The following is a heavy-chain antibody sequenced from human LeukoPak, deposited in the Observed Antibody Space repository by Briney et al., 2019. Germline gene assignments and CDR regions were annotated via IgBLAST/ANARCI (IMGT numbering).Heavy chain of an antibody. CDR2: INPNSGGT. V-gene: IGHV1-2*02. CDR1: GYTFTGYY. Sequence: ASVKVSCKASGYTFTGYYMHWVRQAPGQGPEWMGWINPNSGGTNYAQKFQGRVTMTRDTSISTAYMELSRLRSDDTAVYYCARDNDSSGYYYGGGYYWGQGTLVTVSS. CDR3: ARDNDSSGYYYGGGYY. D-gene: IGHD3-22*01. J-gene: IGHJ4*02.